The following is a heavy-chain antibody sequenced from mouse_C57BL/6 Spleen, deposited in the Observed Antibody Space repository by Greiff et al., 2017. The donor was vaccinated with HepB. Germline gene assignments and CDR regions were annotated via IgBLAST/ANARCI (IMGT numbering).Heavy chain of an antibody. D-gene: IGHD1-1*01. CDR3: ARGGTTVVTDY. Sequence: EVHLVESGPGLVKPSQSLSLTCSVSGYSITSGYYWNWIRQFPGNKLEWMGYIRYDGSNNYNPSLKNRIAITRDTSKNQLFLKLNSVTTEDTATNYFARGGTTVVTDYWGQGTTLTVSS. J-gene: IGHJ2*01. CDR1: GYSITSGYY. V-gene: IGHV3-6*01. CDR2: IRYDGSN.